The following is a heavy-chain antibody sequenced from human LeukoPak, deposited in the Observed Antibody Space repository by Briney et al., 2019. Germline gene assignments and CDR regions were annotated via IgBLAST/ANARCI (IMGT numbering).Heavy chain of an antibody. J-gene: IGHJ4*02. D-gene: IGHD5-18*01. V-gene: IGHV4-34*01. CDR2: INHSGST. CDR3: ARGLRGYSYGSGPYYFDY. Sequence: PSETLSLTCAVYGGSFSGYYWSWIRQPPGKGLEWLGEINHSGSTNYNPSLKSRVTISVDTSKNQFSLKLSSVTAADTAVYYCARGLRGYSYGSGPYYFDYWGQGTLVTVSS. CDR1: GGSFSGYY.